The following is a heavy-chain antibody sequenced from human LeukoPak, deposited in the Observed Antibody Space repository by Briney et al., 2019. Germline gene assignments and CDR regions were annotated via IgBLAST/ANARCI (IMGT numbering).Heavy chain of an antibody. Sequence: PGGSLRLSCTASGLNFSDHAMHWVRQAPGKGLQWVAAMSNNGNKKFYADSVRGRFTISRDNSKNTLYLQMNSLRAEDTAVYYCAKDYCSGGSCNWFDPWGQGTLVTVSS. J-gene: IGHJ5*02. V-gene: IGHV3-30*04. D-gene: IGHD2-15*01. CDR3: AKDYCSGGSCNWFDP. CDR1: GLNFSDHA. CDR2: MSNNGNKK.